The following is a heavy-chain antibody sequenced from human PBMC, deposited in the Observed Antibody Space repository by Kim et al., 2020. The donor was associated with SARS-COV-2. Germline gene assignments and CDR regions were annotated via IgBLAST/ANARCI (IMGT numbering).Heavy chain of an antibody. Sequence: SQTLSLTCAVSGDSVSSYTAAWNWIRQSPSRGLEWLGRTYFRSKWSPNYAVSVQSRININADTSTNQFSLQLNSVTPEDTALYYCARQMSGRFDFWGQGTLVTVSS. V-gene: IGHV6-1*01. CDR3: ARQMSGRFDF. CDR2: TYFRSKWSP. D-gene: IGHD7-27*01. CDR1: GDSVSSYTAA. J-gene: IGHJ4*02.